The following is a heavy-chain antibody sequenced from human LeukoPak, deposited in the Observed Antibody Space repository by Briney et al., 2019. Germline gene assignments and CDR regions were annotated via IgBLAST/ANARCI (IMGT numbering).Heavy chain of an antibody. J-gene: IGHJ4*02. D-gene: IGHD1-26*01. CDR1: GFTFSDYA. Sequence: GGSLRLSCAGSGFTFSDYAINWVRQAPGKGLEWVSYISSSSSYTNYADSVKGRFTISRDNAKNSLYLQMNSLRAEDTAVYYCARDLGVGAMDYWGQGTLVTVSS. CDR2: ISSSSSYT. CDR3: ARDLGVGAMDY. V-gene: IGHV3-11*05.